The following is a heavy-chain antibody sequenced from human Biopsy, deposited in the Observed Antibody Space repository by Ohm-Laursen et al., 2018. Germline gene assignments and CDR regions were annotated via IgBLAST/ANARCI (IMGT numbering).Heavy chain of an antibody. D-gene: IGHD5-12*01. CDR1: GYTFSCYV. Sequence: ASAWVSCKSSGYTFSCYVMNWVPQAPGQGLEGEGWMTPKTGKTGYTQKLQGRLTMTRDTSTSTAYMELSSLRSEDTAIYYCARGGYDYDYWGQGTLVTVSS. V-gene: IGHV1-8*01. CDR2: MTPKTGKT. J-gene: IGHJ4*02. CDR3: ARGGYDYDY.